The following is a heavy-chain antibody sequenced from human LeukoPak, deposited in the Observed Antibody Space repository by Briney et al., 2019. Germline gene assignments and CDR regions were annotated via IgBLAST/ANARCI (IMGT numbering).Heavy chain of an antibody. Sequence: SETLSLTCSVSGGSIRSTTYYWGWIRQPPGKRLEWIGSIYYSGNTYYSPSLMSRATISVDTSKNQFSLNLNSVTAADTAVYYCARAPHFFDTSGSRYYFDYWGQGALVTVSS. J-gene: IGHJ4*02. CDR1: GGSIRSTTYY. CDR3: ARAPHFFDTSGSRYYFDY. D-gene: IGHD3-22*01. CDR2: IYYSGNT. V-gene: IGHV4-39*07.